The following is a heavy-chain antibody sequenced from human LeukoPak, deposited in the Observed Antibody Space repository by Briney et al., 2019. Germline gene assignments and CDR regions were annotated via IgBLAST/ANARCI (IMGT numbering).Heavy chain of an antibody. CDR3: ARRLVRVGGRRQFDY. V-gene: IGHV1-8*01. Sequence: ASVKVSCKASGYTFTSYDINWVRQAPGQGLEWMGWMNPNSGNTGYAQKFQGRVTMTRNTSISTAYMELSSLRSEDTAVYYCARRLVRVGGRRQFDYWGQGTLVTVSS. D-gene: IGHD3-10*01. CDR1: GYTFTSYD. CDR2: MNPNSGNT. J-gene: IGHJ4*02.